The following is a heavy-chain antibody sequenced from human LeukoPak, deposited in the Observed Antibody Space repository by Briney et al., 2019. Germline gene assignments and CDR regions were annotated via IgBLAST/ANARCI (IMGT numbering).Heavy chain of an antibody. Sequence: PGGSLRLSCAASGFTFSDYSMIWVRQAPGKGLEWVSCITSTSSYIYYADSLKGRFTISRDNAKNSVYLQMNSLRPEDTAVSYCARGQLWQTGWFDPWGQGTLVTVSS. CDR1: GFTFSDYS. V-gene: IGHV3-21*01. CDR3: ARGQLWQTGWFDP. CDR2: ITSTSSYI. J-gene: IGHJ5*02. D-gene: IGHD5-24*01.